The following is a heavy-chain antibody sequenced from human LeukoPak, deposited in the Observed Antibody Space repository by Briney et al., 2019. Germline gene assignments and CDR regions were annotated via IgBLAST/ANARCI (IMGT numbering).Heavy chain of an antibody. J-gene: IGHJ4*02. D-gene: IGHD6-13*01. CDR2: INHSGST. CDR1: GGSFSGYY. CDR3: ARRGYSGSWYVDY. V-gene: IGHV4-34*01. Sequence: SETLSLTCAVYGGSFSGYYWSWIRQPPGKGLEWIGEINHSGSTNYNPSLKSRVTISVDTSKNQFSLKLSSVTAADTAVYYCARRGYSGSWYVDYWGQGTLVTVSS.